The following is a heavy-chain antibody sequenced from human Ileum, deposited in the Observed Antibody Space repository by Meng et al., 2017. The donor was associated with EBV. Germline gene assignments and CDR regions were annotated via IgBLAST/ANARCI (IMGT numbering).Heavy chain of an antibody. CDR1: GFSFRRFA. J-gene: IGHJ4*02. Sequence: VQMVESGXXXXXPXRSXRLSCAASGFSFRRFAMHWVRQAPGKGLEWVAVISHDESNKYYADSVKGRFTISRDSSKSTLYLQMNSLRAEDTAVYYCVRDLNTATYYFDYWGQGALVTVSS. V-gene: IGHV3-30-3*01. CDR3: VRDLNTATYYFDY. CDR2: ISHDESNK. D-gene: IGHD5-18*01.